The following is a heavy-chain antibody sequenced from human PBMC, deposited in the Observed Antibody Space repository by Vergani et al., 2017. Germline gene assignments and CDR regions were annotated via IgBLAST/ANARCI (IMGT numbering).Heavy chain of an antibody. J-gene: IGHJ4*02. V-gene: IGHV3-23*01. CDR3: ARDSLAV. CDR1: GFTFNSYA. D-gene: IGHD3-3*02. CDR2: INNNGGST. Sequence: QLLESGGGLIQPGGSLRLSCAASGFTFNSYAMTWVRQAPGKGLEWVSGINNNGGSTYYADSVKGRFTISRDNSKNTLYLQMTDLRAEDTATYYCARDSLAVWGQGTLVTVSS.